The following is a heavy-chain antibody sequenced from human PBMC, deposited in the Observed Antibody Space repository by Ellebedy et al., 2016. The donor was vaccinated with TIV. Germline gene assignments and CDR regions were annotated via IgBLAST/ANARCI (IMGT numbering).Heavy chain of an antibody. Sequence: ASVKVSCXASGGTFSSYAINWVRQATGQGLEWMGWMNLNSGNTGYAQKFQGRVTMTRNTSISTAYMELSSLRSEDTAVYYCARTTTFGGVIVMIPWGQGTLVTVSS. V-gene: IGHV1-8*02. CDR2: MNLNSGNT. CDR3: ARTTTFGGVIVMIP. J-gene: IGHJ5*02. D-gene: IGHD3-16*02. CDR1: GGTFSSYA.